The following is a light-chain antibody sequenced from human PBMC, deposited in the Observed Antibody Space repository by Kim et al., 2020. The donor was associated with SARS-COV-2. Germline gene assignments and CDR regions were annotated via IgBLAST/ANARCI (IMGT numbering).Light chain of an antibody. Sequence: PGGTVTLTCASSTGAVTSTYYPNWFQQKPGQAPRSLIYSTNNKHYWTPARFSGSLLGGKAALTLSGAQPEDEAEYYCLLYYGGAQVFGGGTKLTVL. J-gene: IGLJ3*02. CDR1: TGAVTSTYY. CDR2: STN. CDR3: LLYYGGAQV. V-gene: IGLV7-43*01.